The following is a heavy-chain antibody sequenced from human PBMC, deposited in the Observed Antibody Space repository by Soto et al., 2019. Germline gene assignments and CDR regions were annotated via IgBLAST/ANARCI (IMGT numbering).Heavy chain of an antibody. J-gene: IGHJ4*02. CDR3: GPRPGGGGY. CDR1: GFTVSNNY. CDR2: IYSGGYT. V-gene: IGHV3-53*01. D-gene: IGHD3-16*01. Sequence: EVQLVESGGGLIQPGGSLRLSCAVSGFTVSNNYMSWVRQAPGKGLEGVSVIYSGGYTAYGDSVKGRFTISRDNSKNTLYLQINTLGAADPALFYGGPRPGGGGYWGQGTLVTVSS.